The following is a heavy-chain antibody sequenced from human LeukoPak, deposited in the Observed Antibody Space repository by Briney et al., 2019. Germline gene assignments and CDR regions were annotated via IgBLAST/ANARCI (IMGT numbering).Heavy chain of an antibody. J-gene: IGHJ4*02. V-gene: IGHV4-59*01. Sequence: SETLSLTCTVSGGSISSYYWSWIRQRPGKGLEWIGYIYYSGSTNYNPSLKSRVTISVDTSKNQFSLKLSSVTAADTAVYYCARGQPIAAAGIPFDYWGQGTLVTVSS. D-gene: IGHD6-13*01. CDR3: ARGQPIAAAGIPFDY. CDR2: IYYSGST. CDR1: GGSISSYY.